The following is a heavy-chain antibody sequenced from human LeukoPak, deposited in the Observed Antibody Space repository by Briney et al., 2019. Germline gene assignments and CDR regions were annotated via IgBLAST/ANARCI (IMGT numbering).Heavy chain of an antibody. CDR1: GGSFSGYY. V-gene: IGHV4-34*01. J-gene: IGHJ4*02. D-gene: IGHD3/OR15-3a*01. CDR3: ARQTGSGLFILP. CDR2: INHSGST. Sequence: SETLSLTCAVYGGSFSGYYWSWIRQPPGKGLEWIGEINHSGSTNYNPSLKSRVTIPVDTSKNQFSLKLNSVTAADTAVYYCARQTGSGLFILPGGQGTLVTVSS.